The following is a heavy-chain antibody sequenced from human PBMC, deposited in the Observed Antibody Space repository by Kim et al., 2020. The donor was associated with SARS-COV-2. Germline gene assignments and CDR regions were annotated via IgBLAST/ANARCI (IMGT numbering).Heavy chain of an antibody. CDR1: GYTFTGYY. CDR3: ARDEGLEWLLSWNDY. J-gene: IGHJ4*02. Sequence: ASVKVSCKASGYTFTGYYMHWVRQAPGQGLEWMGWINPNSGGTNYAQKFQGRVTMTRDTSISTAYMELSRLRSDDTAVYYCARDEGLEWLLSWNDYWGQGTLVTVSS. V-gene: IGHV1-2*02. D-gene: IGHD3-3*01. CDR2: INPNSGGT.